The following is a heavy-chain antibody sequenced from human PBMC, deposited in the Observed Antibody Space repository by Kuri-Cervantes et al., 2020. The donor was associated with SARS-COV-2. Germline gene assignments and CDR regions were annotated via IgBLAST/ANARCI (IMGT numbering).Heavy chain of an antibody. D-gene: IGHD2-21*01. Sequence: GGSLRLSCAASGFTFSSYAMSWVRQAPGKGLEWVSGIGPSNTYIYYADSVKGRFTISKESGENSLYLHMNSLRGDDTAVYYCARVAGEGPIYYYYMDVWGKGTTVTVSS. CDR2: IGPSNTYI. V-gene: IGHV3-21*01. CDR1: GFTFSSYA. CDR3: ARVAGEGPIYYYYMDV. J-gene: IGHJ6*03.